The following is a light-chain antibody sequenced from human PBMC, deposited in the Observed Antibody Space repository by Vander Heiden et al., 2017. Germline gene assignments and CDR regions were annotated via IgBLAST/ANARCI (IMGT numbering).Light chain of an antibody. CDR3: CSYAGSYTFL. J-gene: IGLJ2*01. CDR2: DVT. Sequence: QSALPQPRSVSGSPGPSVTISCTGTSSDIGNFDYVSWYQHHPGKAPKFMIYDVTKRPSGVPDRFSGSKSGNTASLTISGLQAEDDADDYCCSYAGSYTFLFGGGTKLTVL. CDR1: SSDIGNFDY. V-gene: IGLV2-11*01.